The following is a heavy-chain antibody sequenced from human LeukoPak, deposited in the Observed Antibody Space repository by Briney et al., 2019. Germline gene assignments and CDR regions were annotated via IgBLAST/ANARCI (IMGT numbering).Heavy chain of an antibody. CDR2: IWYDGSNK. V-gene: IGHV3-33*01. CDR1: GFTFSSHG. CDR3: ARGRYYSHY. D-gene: IGHD2-21*01. Sequence: GRSLRLSCAASGFTFSSHGTHWVRQAPGKGLEWVAVIWYDGSNKYYADSVKGRFTISRDNSKNTLYLQMNSLRAEDTAVYYCARGRYYSHYWGQGTLVTVSS. J-gene: IGHJ4*02.